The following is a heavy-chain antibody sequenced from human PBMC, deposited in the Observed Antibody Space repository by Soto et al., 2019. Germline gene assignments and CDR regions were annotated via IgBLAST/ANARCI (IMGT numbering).Heavy chain of an antibody. V-gene: IGHV1-18*01. J-gene: IGHJ6*03. CDR1: GYTFTSYG. Sequence: QVPLVQSGAEVKKPGASVNVSCKASGYTFTSYGISWVRQAPGQGLEWMGWISTYNGNTNSAQSLQGRVTMTADTATSTAYMELRSLRSDNTAVYYCARRAGQGVHFMGVWGKGTTVTVSS. CDR2: ISTYNGNT. CDR3: ARRAGQGVHFMGV. D-gene: IGHD3-16*01.